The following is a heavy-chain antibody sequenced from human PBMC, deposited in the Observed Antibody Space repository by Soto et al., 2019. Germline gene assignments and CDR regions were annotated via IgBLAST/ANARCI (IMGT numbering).Heavy chain of an antibody. CDR2: ISSSSSYT. D-gene: IGHD5-18*01. CDR3: AKDVVDTADYVY. Sequence: PGGSLRLSCAASGFTFSDYYMSWIRQAPGKGLEWVSYISSSSSYTNYADSVKGRFTISRDNAKNSLYLQMNSLRAEDTAVYYCAKDVVDTADYVYWGQGTLVTVSS. V-gene: IGHV3-11*06. CDR1: GFTFSDYY. J-gene: IGHJ4*02.